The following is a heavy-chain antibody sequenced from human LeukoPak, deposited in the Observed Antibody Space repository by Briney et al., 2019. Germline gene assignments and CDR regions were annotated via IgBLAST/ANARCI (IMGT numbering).Heavy chain of an antibody. CDR3: ARSPWSSYFDY. CDR2: INHSGST. V-gene: IGHV4-34*01. J-gene: IGHJ4*02. Sequence: SETLSLTCAVYGGSFSGYYWSWIRQPPGKGLEWIGEINHSGSTNYNPSLKSRVTISVDTSKNQFSLKLSSVTAADTAVYYCARSPWSSYFDYWGQGTLVTVSS. CDR1: GGSFSGYY.